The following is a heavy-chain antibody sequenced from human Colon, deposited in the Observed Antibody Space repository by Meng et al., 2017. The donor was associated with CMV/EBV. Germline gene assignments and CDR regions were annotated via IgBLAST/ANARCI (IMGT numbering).Heavy chain of an antibody. CDR1: GDSINNYY. V-gene: IGHV4-59*01. CDR2: IYYTGSA. D-gene: IGHD2-15*01. CDR3: ARDHSLYGMDV. J-gene: IGHJ6*02. Sequence: LRLSCTVSGDSINNYYWSWIRQPPGKGLEWIAYIYYTGSANYNPSLKSRVTISVDTSKNQFSLKLTSVIAADTAVYYCARDHSLYGMDVWGQGTTVTVSS.